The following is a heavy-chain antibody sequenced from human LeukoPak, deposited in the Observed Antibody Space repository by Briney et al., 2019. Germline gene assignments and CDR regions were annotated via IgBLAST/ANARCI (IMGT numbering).Heavy chain of an antibody. D-gene: IGHD2-15*01. CDR3: AKFYCSGGSCELDV. J-gene: IGHJ6*02. Sequence: GGSLRLSCAASGFTFSSYAMGWVRQAPGKGLEWVSAISGSGGSTYYADSVKGRFTISRDNSKNTLYLQMNSLRAEDTAVYYCAKFYCSGGSCELDVWGQGTTVTVSS. V-gene: IGHV3-23*01. CDR1: GFTFSSYA. CDR2: ISGSGGST.